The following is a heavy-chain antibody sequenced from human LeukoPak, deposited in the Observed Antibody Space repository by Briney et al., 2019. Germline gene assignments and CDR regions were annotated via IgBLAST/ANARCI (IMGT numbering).Heavy chain of an antibody. J-gene: IGHJ4*02. Sequence: GASVKVSCKASGYTFTGYYMHWVRQAPGQGLEWMGWINPNSGGTNYAQKFQGRVTMPRDTSISTAYMELSRLRSDDTAVYYCARTGPVVPAASQAREFDYWGQGTLVTVSS. CDR1: GYTFTGYY. CDR2: INPNSGGT. D-gene: IGHD2-2*01. V-gene: IGHV1-2*02. CDR3: ARTGPVVPAASQAREFDY.